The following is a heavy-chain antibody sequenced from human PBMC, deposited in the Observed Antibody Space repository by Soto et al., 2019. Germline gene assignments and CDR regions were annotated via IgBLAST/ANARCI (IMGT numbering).Heavy chain of an antibody. CDR3: ARDAYISGYYLFDY. CDR2: IHFDGSTT. V-gene: IGHV3-74*01. Sequence: EVQLVESGGGLVQPGGSLRLSCAASGFTFSSYWMHWVRQVPGKGLVWVSRIHFDGSTTHYADSVKGRFTISRDNAKNTLSLQMNSLSAEDTAVYYCARDAYISGYYLFDYWGQGTLVTVSS. D-gene: IGHD6-19*01. CDR1: GFTFSSYW. J-gene: IGHJ4*02.